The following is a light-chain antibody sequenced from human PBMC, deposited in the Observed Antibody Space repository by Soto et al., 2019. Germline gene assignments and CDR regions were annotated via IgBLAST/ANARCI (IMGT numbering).Light chain of an antibody. J-gene: IGLJ1*01. V-gene: IGLV2-14*01. CDR1: SSDVGGYNY. CDR3: SSYTSSSTLV. Sequence: SALTQPASVSGSPGQSITISCTGTSSDVGGYNYVSWYQQHPGKAPKLMICDVSNRPSGVSNRFSGSKSGNTASLTISGLQAEDEADYYCSSYTSSSTLVFGTGTKVTV. CDR2: DVS.